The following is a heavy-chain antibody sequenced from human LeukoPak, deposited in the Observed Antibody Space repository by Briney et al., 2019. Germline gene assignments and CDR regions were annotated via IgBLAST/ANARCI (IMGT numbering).Heavy chain of an antibody. J-gene: IGHJ4*02. CDR1: GYTFTGYY. Sequence: GASVKVSCKASGYTFTGYYMHWVRQAPGQGLEWMGGIIPIFGTANYAQKFQGRVTITADESTSTAYMELSSLRSEDTAVYYYAYPSHSSSWGKFDYWGQGTLVTVSS. CDR3: AYPSHSSSWGKFDY. D-gene: IGHD6-13*01. CDR2: IIPIFGTA. V-gene: IGHV1-69*13.